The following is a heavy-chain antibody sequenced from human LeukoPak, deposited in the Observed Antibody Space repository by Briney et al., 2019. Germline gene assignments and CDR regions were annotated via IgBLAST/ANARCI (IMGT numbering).Heavy chain of an antibody. Sequence: SETLSLTCTVSGGSISSRSYYWGWIRQPPGKGLEWIGSIYYSGSTSYKPSLRSRVTISVDTSKSQFSLKLSSVTAADTAVYYCAKHQGGDGYNYFYYYMDVWGKGTTVTVSS. D-gene: IGHD5-24*01. CDR2: IYYSGST. CDR3: AKHQGGDGYNYFYYYMDV. V-gene: IGHV4-39*01. J-gene: IGHJ6*03. CDR1: GGSISSRSYY.